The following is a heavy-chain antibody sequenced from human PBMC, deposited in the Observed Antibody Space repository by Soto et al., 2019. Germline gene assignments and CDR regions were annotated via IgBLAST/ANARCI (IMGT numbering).Heavy chain of an antibody. D-gene: IGHD5-12*01. Sequence: EVELFESGGDLVQPGGSLRLSCAASGFTFSSYAMIWVRQAPGKGLEWVSAISSSGGSTYYAESVKGRFTISRDNFKNTLYLQVNSLRAEDTAVYYCAKSGNGGNGIAGYSSSYFYYYYSGMDVWGQGTTVTVSS. CDR2: ISSSGGST. J-gene: IGHJ6*02. CDR1: GFTFSSYA. CDR3: AKSGNGGNGIAGYSSSYFYYYYSGMDV. V-gene: IGHV3-23*01.